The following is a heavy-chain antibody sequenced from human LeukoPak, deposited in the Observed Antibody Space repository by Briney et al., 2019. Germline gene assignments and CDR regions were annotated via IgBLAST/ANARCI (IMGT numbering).Heavy chain of an antibody. CDR2: VNPNNGNT. Sequence: ASVKVSCKASGYTFTSYDINWVRQATGQGLEWMGYVNPNNGNTGYAQNFQGRVTITRTTSISTAYMEVSGLRSDDTAVYYCARDPHPCGGDCYTNGAFDIWGQGTLVTVSS. J-gene: IGHJ3*02. CDR3: ARDPHPCGGDCYTNGAFDI. CDR1: GYTFTSYD. D-gene: IGHD2-21*02. V-gene: IGHV1-8*03.